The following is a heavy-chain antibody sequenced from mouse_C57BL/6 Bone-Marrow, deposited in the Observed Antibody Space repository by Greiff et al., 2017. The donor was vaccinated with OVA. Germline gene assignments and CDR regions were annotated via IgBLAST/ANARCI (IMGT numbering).Heavy chain of an antibody. J-gene: IGHJ2*01. V-gene: IGHV3-6*01. CDR2: ISYDGSN. CDR1: GYSITSGYY. CDR3: AREESYYSNPYYFDY. Sequence: VQLQQSGPGLVKPSQSLSLTCSVTGYSITSGYYWNWIRQFPGNKLEWMGYISYDGSNNYNPSLKNRISITRDTSKNQFFLKLNSVTTEDTATYYCAREESYYSNPYYFDYWGQGTTLTVSS. D-gene: IGHD2-5*01.